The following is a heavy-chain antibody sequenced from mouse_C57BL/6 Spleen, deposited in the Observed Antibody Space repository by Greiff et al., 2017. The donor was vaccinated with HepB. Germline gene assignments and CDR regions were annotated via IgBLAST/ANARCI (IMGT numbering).Heavy chain of an antibody. CDR3: ARWAHWDPFAY. Sequence: QVQLKQPGAELVRPGTSVKLSCKASGYTFTSYWMHWVKQRPGQGLEWIGVIDPSDSYTNYNQKFKGKATLTVDTSSSTAYMQLSSLTSEDSAVYYCARWAHWDPFAYWGQGTLVTVSA. D-gene: IGHD4-1*01. V-gene: IGHV1-59*01. CDR1: GYTFTSYW. CDR2: IDPSDSYT. J-gene: IGHJ3*01.